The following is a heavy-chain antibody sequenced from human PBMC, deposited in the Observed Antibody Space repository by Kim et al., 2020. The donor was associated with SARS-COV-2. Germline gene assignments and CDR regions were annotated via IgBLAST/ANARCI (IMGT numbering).Heavy chain of an antibody. Sequence: GGSLRLSCAASGFTFSSYSMNWVRQAPGKGLEWVSSISSSSSYIYYADSVKGRFTISRDNAKNSLYLQMNSLRAEDTAVYYCARGGPRGYSYTHFDYWGQGTLVTVSS. CDR2: ISSSSSYI. CDR1: GFTFSSYS. V-gene: IGHV3-21*01. D-gene: IGHD5-18*01. CDR3: ARGGPRGYSYTHFDY. J-gene: IGHJ4*02.